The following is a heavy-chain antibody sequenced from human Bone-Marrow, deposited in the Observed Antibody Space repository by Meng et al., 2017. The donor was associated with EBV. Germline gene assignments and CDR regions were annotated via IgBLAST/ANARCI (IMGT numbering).Heavy chain of an antibody. CDR1: GGTFRGDA. V-gene: IGHV1-69*01. J-gene: IGHJ4*02. D-gene: IGHD3-22*01. Sequence: QVRVVQSGAGVKKPGSSGKVACKTVGGTFRGDAISWVRQAPGQGLEWMGGLIPLSDAPHYAQKFQGRVTITADESTSTHYLDLSGLRAEDTAVYYCARGDSSGYYYFDYWGQRTLVTVSS. CDR2: LIPLSDAP. CDR3: ARGDSSGYYYFDY.